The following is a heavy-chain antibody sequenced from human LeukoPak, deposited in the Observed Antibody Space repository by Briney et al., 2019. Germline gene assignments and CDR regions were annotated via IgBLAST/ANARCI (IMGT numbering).Heavy chain of an antibody. Sequence: ASVKVSCKASGYTFTSYDINWVRQATGQGLEWMGWMNPNSGNTGYAQKFQGRVTITRNTSISTAYMELSSLRSEDTAVYYCARSVVSTYYYYMDVWGKGTTVTVSS. CDR1: GYTFTSYD. D-gene: IGHD4-23*01. J-gene: IGHJ6*03. CDR3: ARSVVSTYYYYMDV. CDR2: MNPNSGNT. V-gene: IGHV1-8*03.